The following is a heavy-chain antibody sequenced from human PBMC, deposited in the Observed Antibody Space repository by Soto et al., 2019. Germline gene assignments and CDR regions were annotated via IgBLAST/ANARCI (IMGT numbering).Heavy chain of an antibody. CDR1: GGSISSSSYY. J-gene: IGHJ5*02. CDR2: IFYSGRSGST. V-gene: IGHV4-61*05. D-gene: IGHD2-21*02. CDR3: AKTALGWFDP. Sequence: PSETLSLTCTVSGGSISSSSYYWGWIRQPPGKGLEWIGYIFYSGRSGSTNYNPSLKSRVTISVDTSKNQFSLKLNSVTAADTAVYYCAKTALGWFDPWGQGTLVTVSS.